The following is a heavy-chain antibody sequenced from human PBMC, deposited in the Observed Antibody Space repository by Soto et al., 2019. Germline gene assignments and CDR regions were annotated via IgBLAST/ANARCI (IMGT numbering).Heavy chain of an antibody. CDR2: IYPGDSDT. D-gene: IGHD6-13*01. CDR1: GSSFSTDW. V-gene: IGHV5-51*01. Sequence: GESLKISCKASGSSFSTDWIAWVRQMPGKGLEWMGVIYPGDSDTRYSPSLQGQVTMSVDKSIHTAYLHWSSLRTSDSAMYYCARSRAAAGTPFDLWGQGTLVTVSS. J-gene: IGHJ4*02. CDR3: ARSRAAAGTPFDL.